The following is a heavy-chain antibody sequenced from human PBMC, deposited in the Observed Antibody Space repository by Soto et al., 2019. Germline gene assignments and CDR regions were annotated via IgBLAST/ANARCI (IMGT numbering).Heavy chain of an antibody. Sequence: EVQLLESGGGLAQPGRSLRLSCAASGFSFSNYAVTWVRQAPGKGLEWVAGISGSGGGTDYADSVKGRFTVSRDNSKNTVRPQEKRLRAEDTAVYDCAKRIKSGCDDVGDGLDVWGQGTMVTVSS. J-gene: IGHJ6*02. CDR1: GFSFSNYA. V-gene: IGHV3-23*01. CDR2: ISGSGGGT. CDR3: AKRIKSGCDDVGDGLDV. D-gene: IGHD1-26*01.